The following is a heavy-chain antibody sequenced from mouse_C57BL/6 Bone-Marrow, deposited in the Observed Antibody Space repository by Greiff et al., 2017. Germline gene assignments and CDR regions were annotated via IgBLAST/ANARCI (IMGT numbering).Heavy chain of an antibody. V-gene: IGHV1-15*01. CDR3: AYWAMDY. CDR2: IDPETGGT. CDR1: GYTFTDYE. Sequence: QVQLQQSGAELVRPGASVTLSCKASGYTFTDYEMHWVKQTPVHGLEWIGAIDPETGGTAYNQKFKGKAILTVDKSSSTAYMQLSSLTSEDSAVYYCAYWAMDYWGQGTSVTVSS. J-gene: IGHJ4*01. D-gene: IGHD4-1*01.